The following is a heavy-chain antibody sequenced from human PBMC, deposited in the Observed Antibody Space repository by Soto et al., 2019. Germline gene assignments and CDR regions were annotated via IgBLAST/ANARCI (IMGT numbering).Heavy chain of an antibody. V-gene: IGHV1-69*08. CDR2: IIPMFGIA. Sequence: QVQLVQSGAEVKKPGSSVKVSCKGSGGNRYTITWVRQAPGQGLEWMGRIIPMFGIATYAQNFQGRVTIRADKSTSTAYMGLSGLRSEDTAVYYCARDSGRSDVVPAAISAMDVWGQGTTVTVSS. CDR3: ARDSGRSDVVPAAISAMDV. J-gene: IGHJ6*02. CDR1: GGNRYT. D-gene: IGHD2-2*01.